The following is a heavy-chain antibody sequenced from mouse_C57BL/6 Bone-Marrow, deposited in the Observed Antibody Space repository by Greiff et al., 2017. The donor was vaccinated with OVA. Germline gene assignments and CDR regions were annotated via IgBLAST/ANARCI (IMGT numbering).Heavy chain of an antibody. Sequence: EVKVVESGGDLVKPGGSLKLSCAASGFTFSSYGMPWVRQTPDKRLEWVATISSGGSYTYYTDSVKGRFTISRDNAKNTLYLQMSSLKSEDTAMYYCARRYYGSLYAMDYWGQGTSVTVSS. CDR1: GFTFSSYG. CDR3: ARRYYGSLYAMDY. D-gene: IGHD1-1*01. CDR2: ISSGGSYT. V-gene: IGHV5-6*02. J-gene: IGHJ4*01.